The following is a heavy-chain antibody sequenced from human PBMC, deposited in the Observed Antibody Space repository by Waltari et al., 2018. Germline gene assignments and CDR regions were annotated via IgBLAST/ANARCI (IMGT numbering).Heavy chain of an antibody. CDR2: IYSGGST. CDR3: ARGRGARYYFDY. CDR1: GFTVRSNY. Sequence: EVQLLDSGGVLIQPGGSLRLSCADYGFTVRSNYMRWARQAPGQGLEWVSVIYSGGSTYYADAVKGRFTISRDNSKNTLYLQMNSLRAEDTAVYYCARGRGARYYFDYWGQGTLVTVSS. J-gene: IGHJ4*02. V-gene: IGHV3-53*01. D-gene: IGHD3-16*01.